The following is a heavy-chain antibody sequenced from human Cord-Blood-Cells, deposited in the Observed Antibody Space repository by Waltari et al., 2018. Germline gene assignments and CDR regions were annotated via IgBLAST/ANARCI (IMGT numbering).Heavy chain of an antibody. D-gene: IGHD3-3*01. CDR2: IIPIFGTA. J-gene: IGHJ4*02. Sequence: QVQLVQSGAEVKKPGSSVKVSCKASVGTFSSYAISWVRQAPGQGLEWMGGIIPIFGTANYAQKFQGRVTITADESTSTAYMELSSLRSEDTAVYYCARASPTLEWLLFDYWGQGTLVTVSS. V-gene: IGHV1-69*01. CDR1: VGTFSSYA. CDR3: ARASPTLEWLLFDY.